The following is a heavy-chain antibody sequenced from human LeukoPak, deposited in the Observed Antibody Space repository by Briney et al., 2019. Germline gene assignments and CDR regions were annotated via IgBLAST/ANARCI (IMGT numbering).Heavy chain of an antibody. Sequence: MASETLSLTCTVSGGSISSSRYYWGWIRQPRGKGLEWIGSIYYSGSTYYNPSLKSRVTISVDTSKNQFSLKLSSVTAADTAVYYCARTGPGTKQQNFDYWGQGTLVTVSS. V-gene: IGHV4-39*01. CDR1: GGSISSSRYY. J-gene: IGHJ4*02. D-gene: IGHD1-14*01. CDR2: IYYSGST. CDR3: ARTGPGTKQQNFDY.